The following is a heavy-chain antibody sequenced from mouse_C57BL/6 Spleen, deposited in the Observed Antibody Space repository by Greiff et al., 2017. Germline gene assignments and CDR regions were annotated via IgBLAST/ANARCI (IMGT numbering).Heavy chain of an antibody. J-gene: IGHJ1*03. CDR2: ISTYYGDA. V-gene: IGHV1-67*01. Sequence: VQLQQSGPELVRPGVSVKISCKGSGYTFTDYAMHWVKQSHAKSLEWIGVISTYYGDASYTQKFKDKATMTVDTSSSTAYMELARLTSEDSAVYYCARCIYYYGSSHWYFDVWGTGTTVTVSS. CDR1: GYTFTDYA. D-gene: IGHD1-1*01. CDR3: ARCIYYYGSSHWYFDV.